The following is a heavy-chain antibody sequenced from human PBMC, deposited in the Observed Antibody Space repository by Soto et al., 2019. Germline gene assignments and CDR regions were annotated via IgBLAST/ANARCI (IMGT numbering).Heavy chain of an antibody. D-gene: IGHD3-16*02. V-gene: IGHV4-30-4*01. Sequence: SEPLSLPCTVSGGSVSSCDYYWSWILQPPGKGLEWIGYIYYSGSTYYNPSLKSRVTISVDTSKNQFSLKLSSVTAADTAVYYCARGPITFGGVIVSGNWFDPWGQGTLVTVSS. CDR2: IYYSGST. J-gene: IGHJ5*02. CDR3: ARGPITFGGVIVSGNWFDP. CDR1: GGSVSSCDYY.